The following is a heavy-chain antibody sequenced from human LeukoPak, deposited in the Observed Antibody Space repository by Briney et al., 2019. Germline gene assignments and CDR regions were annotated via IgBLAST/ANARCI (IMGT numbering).Heavy chain of an antibody. V-gene: IGHV4-30-4*01. CDR3: ASSSGWTLYYFDY. D-gene: IGHD6-19*01. Sequence: SETLSLTCTVSGGSISSGDYYWSWIRQPPGKGLEWIGYIYYSGSTYYNPSLKSRVTISVDTSKNQFSLKLSPVTAADTAVYYCASSSGWTLYYFDYWGQGTLVTVSS. CDR1: GGSISSGDYY. CDR2: IYYSGST. J-gene: IGHJ4*02.